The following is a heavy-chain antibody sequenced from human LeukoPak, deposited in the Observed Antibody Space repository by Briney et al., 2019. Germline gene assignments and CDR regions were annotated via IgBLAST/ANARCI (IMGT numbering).Heavy chain of an antibody. J-gene: IGHJ6*03. CDR3: ARGVYNYYYMDV. CDR1: DASMSSHY. Sequence: SETLSLTCTLSDASMSSHYWIWVRQPPGSGLEWIGYVFSTGDTTYSPSLKSQVTISVDMSENQFSLKLNSVTAADTAVYYCARGVYNYYYMDVWGRGATVTVSS. V-gene: IGHV4-59*11. CDR2: VFSTGDT.